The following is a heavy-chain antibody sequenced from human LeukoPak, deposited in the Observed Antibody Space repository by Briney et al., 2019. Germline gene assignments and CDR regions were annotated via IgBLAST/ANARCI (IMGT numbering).Heavy chain of an antibody. D-gene: IGHD3-22*01. CDR1: GYTFTSYG. V-gene: IGHV1-18*01. CDR2: ITTHSSKT. Sequence: ASVKVSCKASGYTFTSYGISWVRQAPGQGLEWMGWITTHSSKTNYAQKFQGRVTMTTDTSTSTAYMELKSLTSDDTAVYYCAKDYRRYYYDSSGEGAFDIWGQGTMVTVSS. CDR3: AKDYRRYYYDSSGEGAFDI. J-gene: IGHJ3*02.